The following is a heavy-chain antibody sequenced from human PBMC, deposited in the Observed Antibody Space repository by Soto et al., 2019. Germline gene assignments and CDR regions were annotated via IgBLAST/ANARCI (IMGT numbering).Heavy chain of an antibody. J-gene: IGHJ4*02. Sequence: GGSLRLSCSASGFTFSSYAMHWVRQAPGKGLEYVSGVRGNGDPPFYADSVKGRFTISRDNSKNTLYLQMSSLSADDTAVYYCVKSRGGNNFDFFDWGEGALVTVSS. V-gene: IGHV3-64D*06. D-gene: IGHD5-12*01. CDR1: GFTFSSYA. CDR2: VRGNGDPP. CDR3: VKSRGGNNFDFFD.